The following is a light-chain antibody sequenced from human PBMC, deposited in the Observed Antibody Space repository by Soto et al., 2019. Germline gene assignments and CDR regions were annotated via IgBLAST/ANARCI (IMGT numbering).Light chain of an antibody. CDR1: QSVSSN. CDR3: QQYNNWPLT. J-gene: IGKJ4*01. CDR2: GAS. Sequence: EIVMTQSPATLSVSPGERATLSCRASQSVSSNLAWYQQKPGQAPRLLIYGASPRATGVPARFSGSGSETEFTLTISSLQSEDFAVYYCQQYNNWPLTFGGGTKVEIK. V-gene: IGKV3-15*01.